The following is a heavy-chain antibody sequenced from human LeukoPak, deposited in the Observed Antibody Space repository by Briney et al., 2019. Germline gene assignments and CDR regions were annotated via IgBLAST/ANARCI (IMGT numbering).Heavy chain of an antibody. CDR2: ISPGGGST. J-gene: IGHJ1*01. D-gene: IGHD5-18*01. V-gene: IGHV3-23*01. Sequence: GGSLRLSCAASGFTFSNYAMTWVRQAPGKGLEWVSTISPGGGSTHYADSVKGRFAISRGNSKATLYLQMDSLRAEDTAAYYCAKDGDSYGLIASWGQGTLVTVSS. CDR3: AKDGDSYGLIAS. CDR1: GFTFSNYA.